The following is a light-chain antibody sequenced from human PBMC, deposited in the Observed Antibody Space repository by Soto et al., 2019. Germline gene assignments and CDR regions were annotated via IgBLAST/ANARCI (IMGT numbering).Light chain of an antibody. Sequence: QSVLTQPASVSGSPGQSITISCTGTRSDVGSYNLVSWYQQHPGKAPKLMIYEGSKRPSGVSNRFSGSKSGNTASLTISGLQAEDEADYYCCSYAGSSLVVFGGGTKLTVL. CDR1: RSDVGSYNL. CDR3: CSYAGSSLVV. V-gene: IGLV2-23*01. J-gene: IGLJ2*01. CDR2: EGS.